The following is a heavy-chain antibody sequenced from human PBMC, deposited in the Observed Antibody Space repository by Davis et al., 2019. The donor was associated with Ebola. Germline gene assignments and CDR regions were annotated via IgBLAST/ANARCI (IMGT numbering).Heavy chain of an antibody. J-gene: IGHJ6*02. CDR1: GYTFTSYY. CDR3: ARDRLYSSGGYYYYYGMDV. D-gene: IGHD6-19*01. V-gene: IGHV1-69*04. Sequence: AASVKVSCKASGYTFTSYYMHWVRQAPGQGLEWMGRIIPILGIANYAQKFQGRVTITADKSTSTAYMELSSLRSEDTAVYYCARDRLYSSGGYYYYYGMDVWGQGTTVTVSS. CDR2: IIPILGIA.